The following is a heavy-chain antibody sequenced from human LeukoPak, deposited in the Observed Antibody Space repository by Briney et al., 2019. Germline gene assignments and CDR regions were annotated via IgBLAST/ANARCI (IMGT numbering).Heavy chain of an antibody. CDR2: ISYDGSNK. V-gene: IGHV3-30-3*01. J-gene: IGHJ4*02. Sequence: PGGSLRLSCAASGFTFSSYAMHWVRQAPGKGLEWVAVISYDGSNKCYADSVKGRFTISRDNSKNTLYLQMNSLRAEDTAVYYCARAERYYDSSGYYRYWGQGTLVTVSS. D-gene: IGHD3-22*01. CDR3: ARAERYYDSSGYYRY. CDR1: GFTFSSYA.